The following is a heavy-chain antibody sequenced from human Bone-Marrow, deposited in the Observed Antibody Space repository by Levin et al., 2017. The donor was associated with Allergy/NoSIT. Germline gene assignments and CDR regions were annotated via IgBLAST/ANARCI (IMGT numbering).Heavy chain of an antibody. V-gene: IGHV3-7*01. CDR1: GFTFSSSV. Sequence: GESLKISCTASGFTFSSSVMNWVRQSPGKGLEWVANIKHDGSQEYFVDSVKGRFTISRDNAKNSLHLQMNSLRADDTALYYCARGDLDGALDLWGEGTMVIVSS. CDR3: ARGDLDGALDL. J-gene: IGHJ3*01. D-gene: IGHD5-24*01. CDR2: IKHDGSQE.